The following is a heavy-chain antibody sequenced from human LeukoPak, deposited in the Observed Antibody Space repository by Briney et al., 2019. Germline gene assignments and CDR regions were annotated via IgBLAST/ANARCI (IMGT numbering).Heavy chain of an antibody. Sequence: PSETLSLTCTVSGGSINSSCWSWIRQPPGKELEWIGYIYFSGSTDYNPSLKSRVTISVDTSKNQFSLKLSSVTAADTAVYYCARHVTLSSSGIDSWGQGTLATVSS. J-gene: IGHJ4*02. CDR3: ARHVTLSSSGIDS. V-gene: IGHV4-59*08. D-gene: IGHD3-22*01. CDR1: GGSINSSC. CDR2: IYFSGST.